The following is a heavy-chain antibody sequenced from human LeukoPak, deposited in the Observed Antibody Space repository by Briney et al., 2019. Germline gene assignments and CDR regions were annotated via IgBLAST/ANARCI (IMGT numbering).Heavy chain of an antibody. V-gene: IGHV3-7*01. CDR2: IKQDGSEK. D-gene: IGHD2-2*01. CDR1: GFTFSSYW. CDR3: ARGGGIGYCSSTSCYELDY. Sequence: LAGGSLRLSCAASGFTFSSYWMSWVRQAPGKGLEWVANIKQDGSEKYYVDSVKGRFTISRDNAKNSLYLQMNSLRAEDTAVYYCARGGGIGYCSSTSCYELDYWGQGTLVTVSS. J-gene: IGHJ4*02.